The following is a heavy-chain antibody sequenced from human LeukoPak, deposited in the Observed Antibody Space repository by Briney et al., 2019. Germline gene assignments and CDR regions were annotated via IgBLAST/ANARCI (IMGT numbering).Heavy chain of an antibody. Sequence: PGGSLRLSCAASGFTVSSNYMSWVRQAPGKGLEWVSVIYSGGSTYYADSVKGRFTISRDNSKNTLYLQMNSLRAEDTVVYYCAQDFYGSGSYDYWGQGTLVTVSS. V-gene: IGHV3-66*01. CDR3: AQDFYGSGSYDY. D-gene: IGHD3-10*01. J-gene: IGHJ4*02. CDR2: IYSGGST. CDR1: GFTVSSNY.